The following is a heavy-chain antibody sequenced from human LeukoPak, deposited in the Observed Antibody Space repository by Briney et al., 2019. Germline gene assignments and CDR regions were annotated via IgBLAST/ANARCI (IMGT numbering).Heavy chain of an antibody. CDR1: GFTFSSYA. J-gene: IGHJ4*02. V-gene: IGHV3-23*01. CDR2: ISGSGGST. Sequence: GGSLRLSCAASGFTFSSYAMSWVRQAPGKGLEWVSAISGSGGSTYYADSVKGRFTISRDNSKNTLYLQMNSLRAEDTAVYYCAKGNYDFWSGYPGLSYFDYWGQGTLVTVSS. CDR3: AKGNYDFWSGYPGLSYFDY. D-gene: IGHD3-3*01.